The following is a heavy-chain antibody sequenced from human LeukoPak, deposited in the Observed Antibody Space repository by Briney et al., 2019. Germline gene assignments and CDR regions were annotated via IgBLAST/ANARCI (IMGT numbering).Heavy chain of an antibody. V-gene: IGHV1-18*01. CDR1: GYTFTSYG. D-gene: IGHD3-10*01. CDR3: ARDYYGSGSYYTAYYYYGMDV. J-gene: IGHJ6*02. Sequence: VSVKVSCKASGYTFTSYGISWVRQAPGQGLEWMGWISAYNGNTNYAQKLQGRVTMTTDTSTSTAYMELRSLRSDDTAVYYCARDYYGSGSYYTAYYYYGMDVWGQGTTVTVSS. CDR2: ISAYNGNT.